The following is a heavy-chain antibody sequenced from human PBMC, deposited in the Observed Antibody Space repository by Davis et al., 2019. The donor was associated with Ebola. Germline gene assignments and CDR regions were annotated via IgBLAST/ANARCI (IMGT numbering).Heavy chain of an antibody. CDR2: ISHTGIT. D-gene: IGHD6-19*01. J-gene: IGHJ6*03. CDR1: GGSLSTHS. Sequence: SETLSLTCAVYGGSLSTHSWNWIRQPPGKGLEWIGEISHTGITNYNPSLKSRVTISADTSKNQFSLKLTSVSAADTALYYCASGRGEHSSGWFYYYYMDVWGKGTTVTVSS. CDR3: ASGRGEHSSGWFYYYYMDV. V-gene: IGHV4-34*01.